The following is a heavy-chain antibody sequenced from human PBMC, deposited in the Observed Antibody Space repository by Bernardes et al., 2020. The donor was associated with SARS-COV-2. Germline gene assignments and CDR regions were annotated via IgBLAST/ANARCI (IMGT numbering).Heavy chain of an antibody. Sequence: GASLKISCKGSGYSFTSYWIGWVRQMPGKGLEWMGIIYPGDSDTRYSPSFQGQVTISADKSISTAYLQWSSLKASDTAMYYCARHELGGDYGGGAFDIWGQGTMVTVSS. J-gene: IGHJ3*02. CDR2: IYPGDSDT. V-gene: IGHV5-51*01. CDR1: GYSFTSYW. CDR3: ARHELGGDYGGGAFDI. D-gene: IGHD4-17*01.